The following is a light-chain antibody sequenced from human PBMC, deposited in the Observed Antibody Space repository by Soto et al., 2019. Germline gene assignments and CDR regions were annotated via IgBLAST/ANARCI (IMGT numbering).Light chain of an antibody. V-gene: IGKV1-5*03. Sequence: DIHMTQSPSTLSASVGDRVTITCRASQSISIWLAWYQQKPGKAPNLLIYKTSSLETGVPSRFSGSGCGTEFTLTISSLQPDDFATYYCQHWHDYSWTFGQGTKVEVK. J-gene: IGKJ1*01. CDR2: KTS. CDR1: QSISIW. CDR3: QHWHDYSWT.